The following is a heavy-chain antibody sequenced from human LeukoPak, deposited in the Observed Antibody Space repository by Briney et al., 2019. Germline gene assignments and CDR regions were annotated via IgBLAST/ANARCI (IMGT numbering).Heavy chain of an antibody. CDR2: INHSGST. CDR1: GGSFSGYY. CDR3: ARVAVAHDAFDI. V-gene: IGHV4-34*01. J-gene: IGHJ3*02. D-gene: IGHD5-12*01. Sequence: PSQTLSLTCAVYGGSFSGYYWSWIRQPPGKGLEWIGEINHSGSTNYNPSLKSRVTISVDTSKNQFSLKLSSVTAADTAVYYCARVAVAHDAFDIWGQGTMVTVSS.